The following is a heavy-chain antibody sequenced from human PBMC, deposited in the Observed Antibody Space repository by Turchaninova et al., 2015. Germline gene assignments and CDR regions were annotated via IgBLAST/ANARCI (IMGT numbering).Heavy chain of an antibody. CDR2: IYHNGST. CDR3: ATARTTRGNFDH. Sequence: QVQLQQSGPGLVKPSGTLSLTRAGSGGSTSGSNWWSWVRQSPGKGLEWIGEIYHNGSTNYNPSLKSRVTVSIDKSKYQFSLRLYSVTAADTAVYFCATARTTRGNFDHWGQGTLVTVSS. CDR1: GGSTSGSNW. D-gene: IGHD1-7*01. J-gene: IGHJ4*02. V-gene: IGHV4-4*02.